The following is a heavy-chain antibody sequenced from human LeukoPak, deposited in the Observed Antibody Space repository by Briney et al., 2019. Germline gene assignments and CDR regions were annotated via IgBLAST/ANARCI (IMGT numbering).Heavy chain of an antibody. D-gene: IGHD3-22*01. CDR3: ARISSDSISYYDH. CDR2: IGAGGTFT. J-gene: IGHJ4*02. V-gene: IGHV3-23*01. CDR1: GFTFSSYA. Sequence: GGSLRLSCTASGFTFSSYAMNWVRQAPGKGLEWVSGIGAGGTFTYYADSVKGRFTIFRDNAKNTLFLQMNSLRAEDTAVYYCARISSDSISYYDHWGQGTLVTVSS.